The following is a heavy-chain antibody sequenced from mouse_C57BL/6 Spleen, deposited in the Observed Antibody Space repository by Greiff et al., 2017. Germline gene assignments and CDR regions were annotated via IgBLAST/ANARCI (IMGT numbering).Heavy chain of an antibody. Sequence: QVQLQQSGPELVKPGASVKISCKASGYAFSSSWMNWVKQRPGKGLEWIGRIYPGDGDTNYNGKFKGKATLTADKSSSTAYMQLSSLTSEDSAVYFCAREENYGNSLYFDYWGQGTTLTVSS. CDR2: IYPGDGDT. CDR3: AREENYGNSLYFDY. D-gene: IGHD2-1*01. CDR1: GYAFSSSW. J-gene: IGHJ2*01. V-gene: IGHV1-82*01.